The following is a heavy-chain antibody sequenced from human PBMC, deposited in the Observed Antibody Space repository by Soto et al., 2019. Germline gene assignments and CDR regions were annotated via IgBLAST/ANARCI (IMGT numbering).Heavy chain of an antibody. Sequence: GASVKVSCKASGGTFSSYTISWVRQAPGQGLEWMGRIIPILGIANYAQKFQGRVTITADKSTSTAYMELSSLRSEDTAVYYCARDGQGGRCSSTSCYRGYYYYGMDVWGQGTTVTASS. V-gene: IGHV1-69*04. CDR2: IIPILGIA. CDR3: ARDGQGGRCSSTSCYRGYYYYGMDV. J-gene: IGHJ6*02. D-gene: IGHD2-2*01. CDR1: GGTFSSYT.